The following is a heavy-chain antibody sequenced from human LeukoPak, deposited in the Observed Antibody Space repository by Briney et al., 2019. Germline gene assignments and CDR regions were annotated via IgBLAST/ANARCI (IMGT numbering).Heavy chain of an antibody. D-gene: IGHD3-10*01. CDR2: VYTSGNT. CDR3: ARDLYYGSGSTYYYYMDV. J-gene: IGHJ6*03. V-gene: IGHV4-4*07. CDR1: GGSFSGYY. Sequence: SETLSLTCAVYGGSFSGYYWSWIRQPAGKGLEWIGRVYTSGNTNYNPSLKSRVTISIDTSKIQFSLKLSSVTAADTAVYYCARDLYYGSGSTYYYYMDVWGKGTTVTISS.